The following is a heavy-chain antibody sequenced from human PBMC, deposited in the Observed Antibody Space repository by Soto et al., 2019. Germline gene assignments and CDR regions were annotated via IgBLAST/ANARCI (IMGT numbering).Heavy chain of an antibody. D-gene: IGHD3-3*01. CDR1: GYSFTSYY. CDR3: ARGDHLEWLFGPVDAFDI. CDR2: INPSGGST. V-gene: IGHV1-46*01. J-gene: IGHJ3*02. Sequence: GASVEVSCKASGYSFTSYYMHWLRQTPGQGLEWMGIINPSGGSTSYAQKFQGRVTMTRDTSTSTVYMELSSLRSEDTAVYYCARGDHLEWLFGPVDAFDIWGQGTMVTVSS.